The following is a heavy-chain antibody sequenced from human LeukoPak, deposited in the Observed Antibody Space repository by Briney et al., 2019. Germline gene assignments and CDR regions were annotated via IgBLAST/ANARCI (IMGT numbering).Heavy chain of an antibody. Sequence: ASVKVSCKASGYTFTSYDINWVRQATGQGLEWMGWMNTHSGNKGYAQKLQSRVTMTRNTSKSTAYMELSSLRSEDTAVYYCARELGLYCSGGSCYGSFDPWGQGTLVTVSS. J-gene: IGHJ5*02. D-gene: IGHD2-15*01. CDR3: ARELGLYCSGGSCYGSFDP. V-gene: IGHV1-8*01. CDR1: GYTFTSYD. CDR2: MNTHSGNK.